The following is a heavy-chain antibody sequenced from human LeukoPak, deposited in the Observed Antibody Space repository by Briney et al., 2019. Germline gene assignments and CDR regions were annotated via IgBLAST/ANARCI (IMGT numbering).Heavy chain of an antibody. V-gene: IGHV3-21*01. CDR1: GFTFSSYS. Sequence: GGSLRLSCAASGFTFSSYSMNWVRQAPGEGVEWVSSISSSSSYIYYADSVKGRFTISRDNAKNSLYLQMNSLRAEDTAVYYCARGGPAAAIHRPGDYWGQGTLVTVSS. J-gene: IGHJ4*02. CDR3: ARGGPAAAIHRPGDY. D-gene: IGHD2-2*01. CDR2: ISSSSSYI.